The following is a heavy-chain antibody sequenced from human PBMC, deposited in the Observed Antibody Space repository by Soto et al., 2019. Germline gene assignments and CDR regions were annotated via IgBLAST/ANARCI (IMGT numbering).Heavy chain of an antibody. CDR1: GGSISSYY. CDR3: ARDLSGYYEYYFDY. V-gene: IGHV4-59*01. CDR2: IYYSGST. Sequence: SETLSLTCTVSGGSISSYYWSWIRRPPGKGLEWIGYIYYSGSTNYNPSLKSRVTISVDTSKNQFSLKLSSVTAADTAVYYCARDLSGYYEYYFDYWGQGTLVTVSS. J-gene: IGHJ4*02. D-gene: IGHD3-22*01.